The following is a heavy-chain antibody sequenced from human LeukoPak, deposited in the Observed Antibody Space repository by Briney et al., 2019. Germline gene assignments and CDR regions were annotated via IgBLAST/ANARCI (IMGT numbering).Heavy chain of an antibody. J-gene: IGHJ6*02. CDR2: IIPILGTA. CDR3: ARAAYCGGDCYSYGMDV. CDR1: GGTFSSYA. D-gene: IGHD2-21*01. Sequence: GASVKVSCKASGGTFSSYAISWVRQAPGQGLEWMGGIIPILGTANYAQKFQGRVTITADESTSTAYMELSSLRSEDTAVYYCARAAYCGGDCYSYGMDVWGQGTTVTVSS. V-gene: IGHV1-69*13.